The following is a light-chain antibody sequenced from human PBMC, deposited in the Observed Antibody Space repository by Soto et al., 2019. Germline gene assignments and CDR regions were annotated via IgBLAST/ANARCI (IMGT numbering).Light chain of an antibody. CDR1: QSVSSY. CDR2: DAS. V-gene: IGKV3-11*01. CDR3: QQRSNWP. Sequence: EIVLTQSPATLSLSPGERATLSCRASQSVSSYLAWYQQKPGQAPRLLIYDASARATGIPAGFSGSGSETDFTLTISSLEPEDFAVYYCQQRSNWPFGGGTKVEIK. J-gene: IGKJ4*01.